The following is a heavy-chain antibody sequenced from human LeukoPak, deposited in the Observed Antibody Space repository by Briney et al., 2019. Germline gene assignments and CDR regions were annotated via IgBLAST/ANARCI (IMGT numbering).Heavy chain of an antibody. D-gene: IGHD5-18*01. CDR1: GGSFSGYY. Sequence: SETLSLTCAVYGGSFSGYYWSWIRQPPGKGLEWIGEINHSGSTNYNPSLKSRVTISVDTSKNQFSLKLSSVTAADTAVYYCARGRSYGNYYYYYMDVWGKGTTVTV. CDR3: ARGRSYGNYYYYYMDV. J-gene: IGHJ6*03. V-gene: IGHV4-34*01. CDR2: INHSGST.